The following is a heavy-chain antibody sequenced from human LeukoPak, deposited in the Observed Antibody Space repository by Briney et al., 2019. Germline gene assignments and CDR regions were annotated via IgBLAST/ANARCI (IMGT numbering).Heavy chain of an antibody. D-gene: IGHD3-10*01. J-gene: IGHJ4*02. Sequence: GGSLRLSCAASGFTFSSDAMSWVRQAPGKGLEWVSVISGGGGTTYYSDSVKGRFTISRDNYKNTLYLQMNSLRAEDTAVYYCAKASTFGELNRPFDYWGQGTLVTVSS. V-gene: IGHV3-23*01. CDR3: AKASTFGELNRPFDY. CDR2: ISGGGGTT. CDR1: GFTFSSDA.